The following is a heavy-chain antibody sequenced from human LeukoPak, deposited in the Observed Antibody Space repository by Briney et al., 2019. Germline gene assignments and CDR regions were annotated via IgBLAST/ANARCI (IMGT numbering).Heavy chain of an antibody. V-gene: IGHV3-30*02. D-gene: IGHD3-3*01. J-gene: IGHJ4*02. CDR3: AKDRVKGIFGVVMGY. CDR2: IRYDGSNK. CDR1: GFAFDDHT. Sequence: GGSLRLSCEAPGFAFDDHTMHWVRQAPGKGLEWVAFIRYDGSNKYYADSVKARFTISRDNSKNTLYLQMNSLRAEDTAVYYCAKDRVKGIFGVVMGYWGQGTLVTVSS.